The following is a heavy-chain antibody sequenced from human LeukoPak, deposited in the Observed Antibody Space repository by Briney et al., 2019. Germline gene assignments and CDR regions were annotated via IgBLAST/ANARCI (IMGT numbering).Heavy chain of an antibody. J-gene: IGHJ4*02. CDR1: GFTVSSNY. D-gene: IGHD3-22*01. CDR2: IYSGGST. CDR3: AKDLNYYDSSGLGDY. Sequence: GGSLRLSCAASGFTVSSNYMSWVRQAPGKGLEWVSVIYSGGSTYYADSVKGRFTISRDNSKNTLYLQMNSLRAEDTAVYYCAKDLNYYDSSGLGDYWGQGTLVTVSS. V-gene: IGHV3-53*01.